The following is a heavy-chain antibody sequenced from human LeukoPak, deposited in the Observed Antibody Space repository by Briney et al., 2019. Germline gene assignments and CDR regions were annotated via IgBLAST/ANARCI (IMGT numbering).Heavy chain of an antibody. D-gene: IGHD7-27*01. J-gene: IGHJ4*02. CDR2: ISSSSSYI. V-gene: IGHV3-21*01. CDR3: ASPGTGETAY. Sequence: PGGSLRLSCAASGFTFSSYSMNWVRQAPGKGLEWVSSISSSSSYIYYADSVKGRFTISRDNAKNSLYPQMNSLRAEDTAVYYCASPGTGETAYWGQGTLVTVSS. CDR1: GFTFSSYS.